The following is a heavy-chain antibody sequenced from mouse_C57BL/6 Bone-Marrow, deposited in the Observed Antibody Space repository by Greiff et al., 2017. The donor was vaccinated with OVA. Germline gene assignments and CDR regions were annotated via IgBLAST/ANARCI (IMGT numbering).Heavy chain of an antibody. CDR3: ARDTTVVAPLDY. Sequence: QVQLQQSGAELARPGASVKMSCKASGYTFTSYTMHWVKQRPGQGLEWIGYINPSRGYPKYNQKFKDKATLTADKASSTAYMQLSSLTSEDSAVYYCARDTTVVAPLDYWGQGTTLTVSS. V-gene: IGHV1-4*01. J-gene: IGHJ2*01. CDR2: INPSRGYP. D-gene: IGHD1-1*01. CDR1: GYTFTSYT.